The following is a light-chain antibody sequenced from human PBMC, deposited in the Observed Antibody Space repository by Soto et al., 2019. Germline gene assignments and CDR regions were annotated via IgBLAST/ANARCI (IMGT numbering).Light chain of an antibody. CDR3: AAWDDSLNGHI. J-gene: IGLJ1*01. V-gene: IGLV1-44*01. Sequence: QPVLTQPHSASGTPGQRVTISCSGSSSNIGSNSVHWFQQVPGTAPKPLIYSSNQRPSGVPERFSGSKSGTSASLAISGLQSEDEADYYCAAWDDSLNGHIFGTGTKSPS. CDR1: SSNIGSNS. CDR2: SSN.